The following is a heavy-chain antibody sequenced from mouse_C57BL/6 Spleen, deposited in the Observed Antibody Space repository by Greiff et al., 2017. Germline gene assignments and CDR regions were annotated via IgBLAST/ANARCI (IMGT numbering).Heavy chain of an antibody. CDR3: ARDSSYYVDY. V-gene: IGHV1-53*01. D-gene: IGHD3-2*01. Sequence: QVQLQQPGTELVKPGASVKLSCKASGYTFTSYWMHWVKQRPGQGLEWIGNINPSNGGTNSNEKFKSKATLTVDKSSSTAYLQLRSLTSEASAVYYCARDSSYYVDYWGQGTTLTVSS. CDR1: GYTFTSYW. CDR2: INPSNGGT. J-gene: IGHJ2*01.